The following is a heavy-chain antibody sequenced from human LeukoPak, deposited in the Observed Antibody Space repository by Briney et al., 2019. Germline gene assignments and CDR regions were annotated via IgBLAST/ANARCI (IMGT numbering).Heavy chain of an antibody. V-gene: IGHV3-30*14. J-gene: IGHJ6*02. CDR1: GFTFSSYA. D-gene: IGHD3-10*01. CDR2: ISYDGSNK. CDR3: ARERTRGGSGSYYGYYYYGMDV. Sequence: GGSLRLSCAASGFTFSSYAMHWVRQAPGKGLEWVAVISYDGSNKYYADSVKGRFTISRDNSKNTLYLQMNSLRAEDTAVYYCARERTRGGSGSYYGYYYYGMDVWGQGTTVTVSS.